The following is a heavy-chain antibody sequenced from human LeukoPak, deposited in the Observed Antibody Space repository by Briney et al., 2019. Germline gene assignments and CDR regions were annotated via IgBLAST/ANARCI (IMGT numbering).Heavy chain of an antibody. CDR1: GFNFNNYD. J-gene: IGHJ3*02. Sequence: GGSLRLSCVASGFNFNNYDLHWVRQAPGKGLEWVAFIKFHGHETFYADSVEGRFTISRDNSKKTLYLQMSSLRGEDTAVYFCAKASGQFKSIDAFDMWGQGTTVTVSS. CDR3: AKASGQFKSIDAFDM. D-gene: IGHD3-10*01. CDR2: IKFHGHET. V-gene: IGHV3-30*02.